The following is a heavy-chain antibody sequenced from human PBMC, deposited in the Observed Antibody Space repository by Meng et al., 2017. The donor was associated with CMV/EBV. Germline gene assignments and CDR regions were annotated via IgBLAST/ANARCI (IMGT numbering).Heavy chain of an antibody. CDR3: ARGRWGYGSVSYYNNYYYYGMDV. CDR1: GGTFSSYA. CDR2: IIPILGIA. V-gene: IGHV1-69*10. J-gene: IGHJ6*02. Sequence: SVKVSCKASGGTFSSYAISWVRQAPGQGLEWVGGIIPILGIANYAQKFQGRVTITADKSTSTAYMELSSLRSEDTAVYYCARGRWGYGSVSYYNNYYYYGMDVWGQGTTVTVSS. D-gene: IGHD3-10*01.